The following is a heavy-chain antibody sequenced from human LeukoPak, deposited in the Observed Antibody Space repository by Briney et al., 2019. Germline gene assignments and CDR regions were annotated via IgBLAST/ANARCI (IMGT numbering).Heavy chain of an antibody. V-gene: IGHV3-23*01. Sequence: PGGSLRLSCAVSGFTISSYAMSWVRQAPGKGLEWVSAISGSGGSTYYADSVKGRFTISRDNSKNTLYLQMNSLRAEDTAVYYCAKGGSSGYSTPFDYWGQGTLVTVSS. CDR2: ISGSGGST. J-gene: IGHJ4*02. CDR1: GFTISSYA. D-gene: IGHD3-22*01. CDR3: AKGGSSGYSTPFDY.